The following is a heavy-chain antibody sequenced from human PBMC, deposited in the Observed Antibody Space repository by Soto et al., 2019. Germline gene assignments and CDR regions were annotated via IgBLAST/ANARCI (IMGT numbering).Heavy chain of an antibody. V-gene: IGHV1-69*12. Sequence: QVQLMQSGAEVKKPGSSVKVSCKASGGTFSGYAVTWVRQAPGQGLEWMGGIIPIFGTTSYAQRFQGRVTITADESTSIAYMELSSLRSEDTAVYYCARVPGYSHDSCLDPWGQGTLVTVSS. CDR2: IIPIFGTT. J-gene: IGHJ5*02. D-gene: IGHD5-18*01. CDR1: GGTFSGYA. CDR3: ARVPGYSHDSCLDP.